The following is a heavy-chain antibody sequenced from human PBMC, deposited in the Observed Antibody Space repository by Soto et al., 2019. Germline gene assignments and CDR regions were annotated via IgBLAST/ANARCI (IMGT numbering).Heavy chain of an antibody. CDR1: GGTFSSYS. CDR3: ARDRGRSGYDPSVALG. J-gene: IGHJ4*02. V-gene: IGHV1-69*08. Sequence: VQLVQSGAEVKKPGSSVKVSCKASGGTFSSYSISWVRQAPGQGLEWMGRIIPIRGIAKYAQKFQGRVTITADKSTSTAYMELSSLRSEDTAVYYCARDRGRSGYDPSVALGWGQGTLVTVSS. CDR2: IIPIRGIA. D-gene: IGHD5-12*01.